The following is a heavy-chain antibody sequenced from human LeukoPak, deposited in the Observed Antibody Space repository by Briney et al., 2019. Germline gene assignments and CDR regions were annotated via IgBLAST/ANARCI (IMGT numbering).Heavy chain of an antibody. Sequence: GGSLRLSCAASGITISGYWMPWVRQVPGKGLVWVSCIRSGGSITLYADCVKGRFTISRENVKNPIFLQMNSLRVEGTALYYCARSDWFDPWGQGTLVTVSS. CDR1: GITISGYW. V-gene: IGHV3-74*01. J-gene: IGHJ5*02. CDR2: IRSGGSIT. CDR3: ARSDWFDP.